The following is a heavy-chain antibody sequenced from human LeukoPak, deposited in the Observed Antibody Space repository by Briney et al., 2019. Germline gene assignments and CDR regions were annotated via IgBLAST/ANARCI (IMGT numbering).Heavy chain of an antibody. CDR2: IYYSGIT. D-gene: IGHD6-6*01. V-gene: IGHV4-59*11. Sequence: PSETLSLTCTVSGGSISSHYWSWIRQPPGKGLEWIGYIYYSGITNYNPSLKSRVTISVDTSKNQFSLKLSSVTAADTAVYYCARSGYSSSSTKKYYYYYMDVWGKGTTVTVSS. J-gene: IGHJ6*03. CDR1: GGSISSHY. CDR3: ARSGYSSSSTKKYYYYYMDV.